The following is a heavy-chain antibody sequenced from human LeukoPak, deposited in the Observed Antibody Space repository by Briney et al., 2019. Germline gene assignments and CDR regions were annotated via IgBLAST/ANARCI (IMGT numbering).Heavy chain of an antibody. CDR2: ISSNGGST. CDR3: APGASGSYYFGMDV. V-gene: IGHV3-64*04. J-gene: IGHJ6*02. D-gene: IGHD1-26*01. Sequence: GGSLRLSCSASGFTFSSYAMHWVRQAPGKGLEYVSAISSNGGSTYYADSVKGRFTISRDNSKNTVYLQMNSLRAEDTAVYYCAPGASGSYYFGMDVWGQGTTVTVSS. CDR1: GFTFSSYA.